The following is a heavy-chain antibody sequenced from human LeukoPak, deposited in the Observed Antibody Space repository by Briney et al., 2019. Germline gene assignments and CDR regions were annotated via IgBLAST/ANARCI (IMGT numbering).Heavy chain of an antibody. CDR1: GYTFTGNF. CDR2: INPDSGGA. J-gene: IGHJ4*02. D-gene: IGHD2-21*01. V-gene: IGHV1-2*06. Sequence: ASVKVSCKASGYTFTGNFMHWVRQAPGQGLEWMGLINPDSGGANYAQNFQGRVTMTRDTSISTVYMELSRLRSDDTAVYYCARDVVDYWGQGTLVTVSS. CDR3: ARDVVDY.